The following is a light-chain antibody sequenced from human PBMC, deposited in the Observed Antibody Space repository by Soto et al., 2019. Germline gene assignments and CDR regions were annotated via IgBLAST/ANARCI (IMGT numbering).Light chain of an antibody. CDR1: QSVSSSY. CDR2: GAS. Sequence: IVLTQSPGTLSLSPGERATLSCRASQSVSSSYLAWYQQKPGQAPRLLIYGASSRATGIPARFSGSGSGTEFTLTISSLQSEDFALYYCHQYNSWPPGTFGQGTKVDIK. J-gene: IGKJ2*01. V-gene: IGKV3-20*01. CDR3: HQYNSWPPGT.